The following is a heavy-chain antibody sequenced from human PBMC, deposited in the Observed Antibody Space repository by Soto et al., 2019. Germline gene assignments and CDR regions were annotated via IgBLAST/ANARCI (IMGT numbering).Heavy chain of an antibody. CDR1: GFTFSSYG. CDR2: KWHDGNNI. V-gene: IGHV3-33*03. Sequence: GGSLRLSCAAFGFTFSSYGMCRVRQAPGKGLEGVAVKWHDGNNIYHGDAVKGRFTISRDTTKNTLYVQMNSLRAEDTAVYYCAKDRGYSYGYVDYWGQGTLVTVSA. J-gene: IGHJ4*02. D-gene: IGHD5-18*01. CDR3: AKDRGYSYGYVDY.